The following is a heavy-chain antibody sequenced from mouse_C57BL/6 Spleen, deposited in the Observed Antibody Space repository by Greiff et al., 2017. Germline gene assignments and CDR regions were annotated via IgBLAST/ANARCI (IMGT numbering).Heavy chain of an antibody. D-gene: IGHD1-1*01. CDR1: GYTFTDYE. V-gene: IGHV1-15*01. CDR2: IDPETGGT. CDR3: TKTRITTVVATDFDY. Sequence: QVQLQQSGAELVRPGASVTLSCKASGYTFTDYEMHWVKQTPVPGLEWIGAIDPETGGTAYTQKFKGKAILTADKSSSTACMELRSLTSEDSTVYYCTKTRITTVVATDFDYWGHGTTLTVSS. J-gene: IGHJ2*01.